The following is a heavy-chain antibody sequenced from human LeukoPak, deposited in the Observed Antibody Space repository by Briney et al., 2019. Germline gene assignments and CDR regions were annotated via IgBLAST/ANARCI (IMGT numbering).Heavy chain of an antibody. V-gene: IGHV3-21*01. CDR2: ISSRSSYI. J-gene: IGHJ4*02. CDR3: ARSLIDYDILTGYYESHYFDY. Sequence: NPGGCLRLSCAAPGFTFSSYSMNWVRQAPGKGLEWVSSISSRSSYIYYADSVKGRFTISRDNAKNSLYLQMNSLRAEDTAVYYCARSLIDYDILTGYYESHYFDYWGQGTLVTVSS. D-gene: IGHD3-9*01. CDR1: GFTFSSYS.